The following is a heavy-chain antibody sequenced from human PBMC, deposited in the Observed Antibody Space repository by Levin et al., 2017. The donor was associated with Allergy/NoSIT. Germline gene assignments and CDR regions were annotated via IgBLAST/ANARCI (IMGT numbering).Heavy chain of an antibody. CDR3: ARGGGDCSSTRCSTSKPIDY. J-gene: IGHJ4*02. CDR2: ISSSSSST. D-gene: IGHD2-2*01. V-gene: IGHV3-11*03. Sequence: PGGSLRLSCAASGFTFSDYYMSWVRQAPGKGLEWVSYISSSSSSTNYAGSVKGRFTISRDNAKNSLYLQMNSLRAEDTAVYYFARGGGDCSSTRCSTSKPIDYWGQGTLVTVSS. CDR1: GFTFSDYY.